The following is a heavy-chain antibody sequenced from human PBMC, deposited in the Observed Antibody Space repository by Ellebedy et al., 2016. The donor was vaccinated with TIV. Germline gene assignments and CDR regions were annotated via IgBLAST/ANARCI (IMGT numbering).Heavy chain of an antibody. V-gene: IGHV4-34*01. J-gene: IGHJ4*02. CDR2: INHSGST. D-gene: IGHD6-19*01. CDR3: ARGTVALQPLKYFDS. CDR1: GFTFSNAW. Sequence: GSLRLSXAASGFTFSNAWMSWVRQAPGKGLEWVGEINHSGSTDYNPSLKSRVTISVDTSKNQFSLKLSSVTAADTAMYYCARGTVALQPLKYFDSWGQGTLVTVSS.